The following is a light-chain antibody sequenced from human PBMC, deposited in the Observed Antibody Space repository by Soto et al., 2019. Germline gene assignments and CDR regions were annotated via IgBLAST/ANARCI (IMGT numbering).Light chain of an antibody. CDR1: SSDVGGYKY. Sequence: SVLTRPPSASGSPGQSVTISCTGTSSDVGGYKYVSWYQQYPGKAPKLMIYAVNKRPSVVPDRFSGSKSGNTASLTVSVLQPEDEADYYCSSYTGSNNYVSVTGNMVT. CDR3: SSYTGSNNYV. J-gene: IGLJ1*01. V-gene: IGLV2-8*01. CDR2: AVN.